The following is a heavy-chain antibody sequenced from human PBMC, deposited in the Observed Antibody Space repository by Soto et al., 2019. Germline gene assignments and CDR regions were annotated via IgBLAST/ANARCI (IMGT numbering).Heavy chain of an antibody. J-gene: IGHJ4*02. CDR2: INHSGNT. Sequence: QVQLQQWGAGLLRPSETLSLTCAVYDESLSSYYWSWIRQPPGKGLEWIGEINHSGNTNYNPSLKSRVTISRDTSKNRFSLNPNSVTAADTAVYYCAIYSGSYRGFDYWGQGILVTVSS. D-gene: IGHD1-26*01. CDR3: AIYSGSYRGFDY. V-gene: IGHV4-34*01. CDR1: DESLSSYY.